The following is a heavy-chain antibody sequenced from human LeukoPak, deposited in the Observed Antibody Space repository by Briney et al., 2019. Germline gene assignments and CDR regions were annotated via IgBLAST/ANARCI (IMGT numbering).Heavy chain of an antibody. V-gene: IGHV3-66*01. Sequence: GGSLRLSCAASGFTVSSNYMSWVRQAPGKGLEWVSVIYSGGSTYYADSVKGRFTISRDNSKNTLYLQMNSLRAEDTAVYYCAGEMRGPYYYGMDVWGQGTTVTVSS. CDR1: GFTVSSNY. CDR3: AGEMRGPYYYGMDV. J-gene: IGHJ6*02. CDR2: IYSGGST.